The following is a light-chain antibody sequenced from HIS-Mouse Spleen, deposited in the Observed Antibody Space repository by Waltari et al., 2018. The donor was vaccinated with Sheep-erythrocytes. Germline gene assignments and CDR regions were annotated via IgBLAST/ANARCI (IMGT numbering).Light chain of an antibody. V-gene: IGLV2-11*01. Sequence: QSALTQPRSVSGSPGQSVTISCTGTSSDVGGYNYVSWYQQHPGKAPKLMIYDVSKRPSGFPDRFSGSKYGNTASLTFSGLQAEDEADYYCCSYAGSSTPWVFGGGTKLTVL. CDR1: SSDVGGYNY. CDR3: CSYAGSSTPWV. CDR2: DVS. J-gene: IGLJ3*02.